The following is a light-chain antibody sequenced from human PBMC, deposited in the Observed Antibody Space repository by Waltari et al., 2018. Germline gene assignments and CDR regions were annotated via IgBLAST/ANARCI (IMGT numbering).Light chain of an antibody. CDR2: AND. CDR3: GTWDSSLSAVV. J-gene: IGLJ3*02. V-gene: IGLV1-51*02. CDR1: NSHTRNNY. Sequence: QSVFTQPPSVSAAPGQKVTVSCSGSNSHTRNNYVSWYQQLPGTAPKLIIYANDERPSGTPDRFSASKSATSATLAITGLQTGDEADYYCGTWDSSLSAVVFGGGTKLTVL.